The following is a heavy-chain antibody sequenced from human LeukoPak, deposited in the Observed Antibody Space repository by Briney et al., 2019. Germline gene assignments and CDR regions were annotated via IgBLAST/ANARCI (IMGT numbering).Heavy chain of an antibody. CDR2: ISSSGTTI. Sequence: GESLRLSCAASGFTFSSYAMSWVRQAPGKGLEWVSYISSSGTTIYYADSVKGRFTISRDNTKNSLYLQMNSLRAEDTAVYYCARARSRHSSISFGGQGTLVTVSS. CDR1: GFTFSSYA. CDR3: ARARSRHSSISF. V-gene: IGHV3-48*04. D-gene: IGHD6-13*01. J-gene: IGHJ4*02.